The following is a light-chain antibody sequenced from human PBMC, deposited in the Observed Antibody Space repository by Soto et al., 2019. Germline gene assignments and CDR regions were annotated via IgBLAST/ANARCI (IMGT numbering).Light chain of an antibody. J-gene: IGKJ4*01. V-gene: IGKV1-27*01. CDR3: QKYNSALT. CDR2: AAS. Sequence: DIQMTQSPSSLSASVGDRVTITCRASQGISNYLAWYQQKPGKVLKLLIYAASTLQSGVPSRFSGSGSGTDFTLTISSLQPEDVATYYCQKYNSALTFGGGTKVEIK. CDR1: QGISNY.